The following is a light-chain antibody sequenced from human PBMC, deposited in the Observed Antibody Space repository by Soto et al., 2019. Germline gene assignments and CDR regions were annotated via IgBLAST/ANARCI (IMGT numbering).Light chain of an antibody. CDR3: HQRKSWPRT. Sequence: EIVLTQSPATLSLSPGERLIFSCRANQGVSSSLARYQQKPGQAPRLLIYDASNRATGIPARFSGSGSGTDFTLTISSLEPEEFAVYYCHQRKSWPRTFGQGTKVDIK. CDR1: QGVSSS. J-gene: IGKJ1*01. V-gene: IGKV3-11*01. CDR2: DAS.